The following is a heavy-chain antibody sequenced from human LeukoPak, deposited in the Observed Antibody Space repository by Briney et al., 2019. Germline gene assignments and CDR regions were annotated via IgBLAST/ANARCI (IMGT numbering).Heavy chain of an antibody. CDR2: ISYSGST. Sequence: SETLCLTCTVSGGSINSYYWSWIRQPPGKGLESIGYISYSGSTNYNPSLKSRVTISVDMSKNQFSLKLSSVTAADTAIYYCARGPTTDYFDLWGQGTLVTVSS. CDR3: ARGPTTDYFDL. J-gene: IGHJ4*02. CDR1: GGSINSYY. V-gene: IGHV4-59*08. D-gene: IGHD4-17*01.